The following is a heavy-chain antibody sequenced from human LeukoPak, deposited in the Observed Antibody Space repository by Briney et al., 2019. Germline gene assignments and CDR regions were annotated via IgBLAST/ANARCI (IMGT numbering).Heavy chain of an antibody. V-gene: IGHV4-34*01. CDR3: ARGRRGIVGATTLHY. CDR2: INHSGST. Sequence: SETLSLTCAVYGGSFSGYYWSRIRQPPGKGLEWIGEINHSGSTNYNPSLKSRVTISVDTSKNQFSLKLSSVTAADTAVYYCARGRRGIVGATTLHYWGQGTLVTVSS. D-gene: IGHD1-26*01. J-gene: IGHJ4*02. CDR1: GGSFSGYY.